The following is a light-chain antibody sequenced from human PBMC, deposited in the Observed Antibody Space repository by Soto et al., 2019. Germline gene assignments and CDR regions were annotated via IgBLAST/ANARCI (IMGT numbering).Light chain of an antibody. J-gene: IGKJ4*01. CDR1: QSVXXNY. CDR2: GVS. Sequence: EVVLTQSPGTLSXSPGESXTLXXXXXQSVXXNYLAWYQQKPGQAPRLLIYGVSTRATGIPDRFSGSGSGTHFSLTIRRLEPEDFALYYCQQYFTSPLTFGGGTKVEIK. CDR3: QQYFTSPLT. V-gene: IGKV3-20*01.